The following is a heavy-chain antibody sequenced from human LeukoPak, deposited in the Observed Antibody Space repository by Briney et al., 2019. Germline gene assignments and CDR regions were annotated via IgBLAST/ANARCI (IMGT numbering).Heavy chain of an antibody. CDR1: GGTFSSYA. V-gene: IGHV1-69*13. CDR2: IIPIFGTA. J-gene: IGHJ5*02. Sequence: SVKVSCKASGGTFSSYAISWVRQAPGQGLEWMGGIIPIFGTANYAQKFQGRVTITADESTSTAYMELSSLRSEDTAVYYCARDGGSFNWFDPWGQGTLVTVSS. D-gene: IGHD2-15*01. CDR3: ARDGGSFNWFDP.